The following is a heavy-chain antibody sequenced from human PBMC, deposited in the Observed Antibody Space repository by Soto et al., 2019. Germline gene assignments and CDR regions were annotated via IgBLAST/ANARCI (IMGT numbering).Heavy chain of an antibody. V-gene: IGHV1-69*13. CDR2: IIPIFGTA. CDR3: VTRDSSGYYYGEDY. CDR1: GGTFSSYA. Sequence: SVKVSCKTSGGTFSSYAISWVRQAPGQGLEWMGGIIPIFGTANYAQKFQGRVTITADESTSTAYMELSSLRSEDTAVYYCVTRDSSGYYYGEDYWGQGTLVTVSS. J-gene: IGHJ4*02. D-gene: IGHD3-22*01.